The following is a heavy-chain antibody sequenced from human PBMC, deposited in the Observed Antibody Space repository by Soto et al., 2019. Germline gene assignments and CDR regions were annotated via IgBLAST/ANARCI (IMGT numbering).Heavy chain of an antibody. CDR3: AKWTVVAVAATRGGYFDY. V-gene: IGHV3-23*01. CDR1: GFTFSSYA. J-gene: IGHJ4*02. Sequence: EVQRLESGGGLVQPGGSLRLSCAASGFTFSSYAMSWVRQAPGKGLEWVSVISGSGGYTYYADSVKGRFTISRDNSKNTLYLQMNSLRAEDTALYYCAKWTVVAVAATRGGYFDYWGQGTLVTVSS. D-gene: IGHD2-15*01. CDR2: ISGSGGYT.